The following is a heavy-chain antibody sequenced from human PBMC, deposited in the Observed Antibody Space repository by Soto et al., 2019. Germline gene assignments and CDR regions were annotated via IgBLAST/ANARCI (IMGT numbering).Heavy chain of an antibody. J-gene: IGHJ6*02. CDR3: AREWGLLPYYVMNV. V-gene: IGHV4-39*02. Sequence: PSETLSLTCTVSGGSISSSSYYWGWIRQPPGKGLEWIGSIYYSGSTYYNPSLKSRVTISVDTSKNQFSLKLSSATAADTAVYFCAREWGLLPYYVMNVWGHGTAVTVSS. CDR1: GGSISSSSYY. D-gene: IGHD7-27*01. CDR2: IYYSGST.